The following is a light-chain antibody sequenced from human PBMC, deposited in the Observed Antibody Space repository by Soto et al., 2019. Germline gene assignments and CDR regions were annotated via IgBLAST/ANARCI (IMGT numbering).Light chain of an antibody. CDR1: QTVGGDY. CDR3: QQCATAPLT. V-gene: IGKV3-20*01. Sequence: EIVLTQSPGTLSLSPGERATLCCRASQTVGGDYLAWYQQKPGQPPRLLIDDASRRATGIPDRFSGDGSGTDFTLTISRLEPEDFAVYYCQQCATAPLTFGGGTTVEI. CDR2: DAS. J-gene: IGKJ4*01.